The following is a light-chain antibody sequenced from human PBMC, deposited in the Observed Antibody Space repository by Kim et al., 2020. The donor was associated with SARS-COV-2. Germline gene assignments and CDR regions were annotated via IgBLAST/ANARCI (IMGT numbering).Light chain of an antibody. CDR2: VTP. J-gene: IGKJ1*01. V-gene: IGKV1-39*01. CDR3: KQTYSTPPT. CDR1: QSISSY. Sequence: SASVRDIVTVTCRPSQSISSYLSWYQHKPGKAPKLLIYVTPSLQTGVPSWFSGSGSGTDFTLTISSLQPEDFATYYCKQTYSTPPTFGQGTKVDIK.